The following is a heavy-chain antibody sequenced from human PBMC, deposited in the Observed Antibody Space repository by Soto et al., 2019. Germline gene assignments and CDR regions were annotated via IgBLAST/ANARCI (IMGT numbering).Heavy chain of an antibody. CDR3: ATGIGTIVY. J-gene: IGHJ4*02. CDR1: GFSVNNAW. Sequence: EVQLVESGGGLVKPGGSLRLSCAGSGFSVNNAWMTWVRQSPGQGLECVARIKRKSHGGTTDYAAPVKDRYTISRDDSTDTLFLEMNRLKTEDTAVYYCATGIGTIVYWGQGTLVTVSS. CDR2: IKRKSHGGTT. V-gene: IGHV3-15*01.